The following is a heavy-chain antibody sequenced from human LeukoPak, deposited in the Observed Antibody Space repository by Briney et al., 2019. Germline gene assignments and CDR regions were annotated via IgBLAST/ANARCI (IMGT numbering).Heavy chain of an antibody. CDR3: ASVYDSSGYYPF. V-gene: IGHV4-34*01. Sequence: KTSETLSLTCAVYGGSFSGYYWSWIRQPPGKGLEWIGEINHSGSTNYNPSLKSRVTISVDTSKNQFSLKLSSATAADTAVYYCASVYDSSGYYPFWGQGTLVTVSS. CDR1: GGSFSGYY. CDR2: INHSGST. J-gene: IGHJ4*02. D-gene: IGHD3-22*01.